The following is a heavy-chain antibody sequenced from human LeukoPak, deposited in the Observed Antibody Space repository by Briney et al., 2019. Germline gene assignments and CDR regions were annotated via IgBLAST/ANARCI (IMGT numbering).Heavy chain of an antibody. J-gene: IGHJ3*02. CDR2: MNPNSGNT. V-gene: IGHV1-8*03. CDR1: GYTFTSYD. D-gene: IGHD4-17*01. CDR3: AGGLRRSNAFDI. Sequence: AASVKVSCKASGYTFTSYDINWVRQATGQGLEWMGWMNPNSGNTGYAQKFQGRVTITRNTSISTAYMELSSLRSEDTAVYYCAGGLRRSNAFDIWGQGTMVTVSS.